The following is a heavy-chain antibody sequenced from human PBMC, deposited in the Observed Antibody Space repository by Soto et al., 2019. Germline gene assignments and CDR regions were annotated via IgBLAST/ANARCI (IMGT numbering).Heavy chain of an antibody. D-gene: IGHD3-3*01. CDR3: ARDRIFGVAKAPFGY. CDR1: GFTFSSYA. J-gene: IGHJ4*02. Sequence: PGGSLRLSCAASGFTFSSYAMHWVRQAPGKGLEWVAVISYDGSNKYYADSVKGRFTISRDNSKNTLYLQMNSLRAEDTAVYYCARDRIFGVAKAPFGYWGQGTLVTVSS. V-gene: IGHV3-30-3*01. CDR2: ISYDGSNK.